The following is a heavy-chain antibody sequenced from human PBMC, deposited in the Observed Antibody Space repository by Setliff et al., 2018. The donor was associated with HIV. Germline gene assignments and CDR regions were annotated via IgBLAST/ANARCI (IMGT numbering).Heavy chain of an antibody. CDR1: GGSISSSSYY. CDR3: ARRDRGDYYDSSGYYQRWFDP. Sequence: SETLSLTCTVSGGSISSSSYYWGWIRQPPGKGLEWIGSIYYSGSTYYNPSLKSRVALSVDTSKNQFSLKLSSVTAADTAVYFCARRDRGDYYDSSGYYQRWFDPWGRGTLVTVSS. CDR2: IYYSGST. V-gene: IGHV4-39*01. J-gene: IGHJ5*02. D-gene: IGHD3-22*01.